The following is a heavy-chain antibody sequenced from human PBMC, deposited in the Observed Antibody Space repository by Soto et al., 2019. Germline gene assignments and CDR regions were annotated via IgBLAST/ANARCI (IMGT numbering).Heavy chain of an antibody. Sequence: QLQLQESGPGLVKPSETLSLTCTVSGGSISSSSYYWGWIRQPPGKGLEWIGSIYYSGSTYYNPSLKSRVPISVDTSKNPFSLKLSSVTAADTAVYYCARRTSLRGYSYGGAFDIWGQGTMVTVSS. CDR1: GGSISSSSYY. D-gene: IGHD5-18*01. J-gene: IGHJ3*02. CDR3: ARRTSLRGYSYGGAFDI. CDR2: IYYSGST. V-gene: IGHV4-39*01.